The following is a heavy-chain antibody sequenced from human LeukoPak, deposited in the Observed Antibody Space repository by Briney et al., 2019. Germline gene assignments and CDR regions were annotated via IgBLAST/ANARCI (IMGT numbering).Heavy chain of an antibody. Sequence: GGSLRLSCAASGFTIRGNYMSWVHQAPGQGLKWVSVIYSGGNTYYADSVEGRFTISRDNSKNTLYLQMNSLRAEDTAVYYCARGIGSQLRSGWFDPWGQGTLVTVSS. J-gene: IGHJ5*02. D-gene: IGHD3-3*01. CDR1: GFTIRGNY. CDR2: IYSGGNT. CDR3: ARGIGSQLRSGWFDP. V-gene: IGHV3-66*01.